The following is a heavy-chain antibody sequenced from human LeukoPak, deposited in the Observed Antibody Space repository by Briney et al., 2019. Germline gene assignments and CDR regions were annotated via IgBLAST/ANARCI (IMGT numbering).Heavy chain of an antibody. CDR1: GFTFNNYG. Sequence: GGSLRLSCAASGFTFNNYGMNWVRQAPGKGLEWVSVTDTSGVITYYTDSVKGRFTISRDNSKNTLNLQMDSLRVEDTAVYYCAKGDTGVIRRYYLDSWGQGTLVTVSS. D-gene: IGHD5-18*01. V-gene: IGHV3-23*05. CDR2: TDTSGVIT. J-gene: IGHJ4*02. CDR3: AKGDTGVIRRYYLDS.